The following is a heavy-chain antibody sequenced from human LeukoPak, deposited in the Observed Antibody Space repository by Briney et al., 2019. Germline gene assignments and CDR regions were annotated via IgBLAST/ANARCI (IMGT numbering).Heavy chain of an antibody. V-gene: IGHV3-23*01. D-gene: IGHD5-24*01. CDR2: ISGSGSGGST. CDR1: GFTFSSSA. J-gene: IGHJ4*02. CDR3: AKSGYNRFDY. Sequence: GGSLRLSCAASGFTFSSSAMSWVRQAPGKGLEWVSNISGSGSGGSTYYADSAKGRFTISRDNSKNTLYLQMNSLRAEDTAVYYCAKSGYNRFDYWGQGTLVTVSS.